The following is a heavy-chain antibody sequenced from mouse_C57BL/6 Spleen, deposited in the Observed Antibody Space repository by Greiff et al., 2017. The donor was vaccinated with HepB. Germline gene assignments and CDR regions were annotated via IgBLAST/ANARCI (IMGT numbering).Heavy chain of an antibody. V-gene: IGHV5-15*01. D-gene: IGHD2-5*01. CDR2: ISNLAYSI. J-gene: IGHJ4*01. Sequence: EVKLMESGGGLVQPGGSLKLSCAASGFTFSDYGMAWVRQAPRKGPEWVAFISNLAYSIYYADTVTGRFTISRENAKNTLYLEMSSLRSEDTAMYYCARPGYSNYAMDYWGQGTSVTVSS. CDR3: ARPGYSNYAMDY. CDR1: GFTFSDYG.